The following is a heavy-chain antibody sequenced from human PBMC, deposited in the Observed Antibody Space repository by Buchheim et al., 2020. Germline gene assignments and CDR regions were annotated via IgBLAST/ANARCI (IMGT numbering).Heavy chain of an antibody. D-gene: IGHD2-15*01. CDR2: ISGSGSTI. V-gene: IGHV3-48*03. CDR1: GFTSSSYE. CDR3: ARGDGGYYYGMDV. Sequence: EVRLVESGGVLVQPGGCLRLSCTASGFTSSSYEMNWVRQAPGKGLEWVSYISGSGSTIKYADSVKGRFTISRDNAKNSLYMQMNSLRVEDTGVYYCARGDGGYYYGMDVWGQGTT. J-gene: IGHJ6*02.